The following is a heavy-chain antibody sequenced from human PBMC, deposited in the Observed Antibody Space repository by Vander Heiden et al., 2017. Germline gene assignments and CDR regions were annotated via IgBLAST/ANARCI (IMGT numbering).Heavy chain of an antibody. J-gene: IGHJ4*02. V-gene: IGHV6-1*01. Sequence: QVQLQQSGPGLAKPSQTLSLTSAISADSVSNNSVAWNWIRQSPSRGLEWLGKTYYRSKRSNEYAVSVKSRITINPDTCKNQFTLQLHSVSPEDTAVYFGAWGYNYGLDYWGQGTLVTVSS. CDR2: TYYRSKRSN. CDR1: ADSVSNNSVA. CDR3: AWGYNYGLDY. D-gene: IGHD5-18*01.